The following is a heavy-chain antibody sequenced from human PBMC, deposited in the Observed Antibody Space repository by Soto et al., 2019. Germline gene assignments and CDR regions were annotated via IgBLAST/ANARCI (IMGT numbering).Heavy chain of an antibody. CDR2: IYPGDSDT. CDR3: AASIFYYGMDV. V-gene: IGHV5-51*01. CDR1: GYTFTNYW. Sequence: EFVKISCKGSGYTFTNYWVGWVRQMPGKGPEWMGIIYPGDSDTKYNPSFQGQVTISADKSITTTYLQWSSLKASDTAIYYCAASIFYYGMDVWGQGTTVTVSS. J-gene: IGHJ6*02.